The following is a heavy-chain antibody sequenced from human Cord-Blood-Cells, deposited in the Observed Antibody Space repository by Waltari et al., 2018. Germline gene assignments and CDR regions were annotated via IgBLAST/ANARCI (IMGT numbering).Heavy chain of an antibody. D-gene: IGHD7-27*01. V-gene: IGHV3-21*01. CDR2: SSISRSYG. J-gene: IGHJ3*02. CDR1: GFTFSSYS. Sequence: EVQLVESGGGLVTLGGSLRLSCAASGFTFSSYSMNWVCQAQGKGLECVSSSSISRSYGDYADSVKVRFTISGDNAKNSLYRQMNSLRDDDTAVYYCARELTGYDAFDIWGQGTMVTVSS. CDR3: ARELTGYDAFDI.